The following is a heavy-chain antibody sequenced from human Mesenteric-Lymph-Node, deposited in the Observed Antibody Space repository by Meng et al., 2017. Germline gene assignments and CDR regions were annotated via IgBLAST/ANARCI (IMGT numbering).Heavy chain of an antibody. V-gene: IGHV3-33*05. J-gene: IGHJ4*02. CDR1: GYTFTSYY. CDR2: ISYDGSNK. CDR3: ARDRISTTDY. Sequence: SCKASGYTFTSYYMHWVRQAPGKGLEWVAVISYDGSNKYYADSVKGRFTISRDNSKNTLYLQMNSLRAEDTAVYYCARDRISTTDYWGQGTLVTVSS. D-gene: IGHD1-14*01.